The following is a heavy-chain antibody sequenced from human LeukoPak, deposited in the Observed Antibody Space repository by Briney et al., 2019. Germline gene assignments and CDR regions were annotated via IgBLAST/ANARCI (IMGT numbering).Heavy chain of an antibody. Sequence: SETLSLTCTVSGGSISSGDYYWSWIRQPPGRGLEWIGYIYYSGSTYYNPSLKSRVTISVDTSKNQFSLKLSSVTAADTAVYYCARVSGGYVDYWGQGTLVTVSS. J-gene: IGHJ4*02. D-gene: IGHD2-15*01. CDR3: ARVSGGYVDY. V-gene: IGHV4-30-4*01. CDR2: IYYSGST. CDR1: GGSISSGDYY.